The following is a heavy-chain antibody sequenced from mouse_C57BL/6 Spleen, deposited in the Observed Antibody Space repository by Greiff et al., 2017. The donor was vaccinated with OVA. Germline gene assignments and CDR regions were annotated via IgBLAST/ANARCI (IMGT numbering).Heavy chain of an antibody. CDR2: IDPETGGT. Sequence: QVQLQQSGAELVRPGASVTLSCKASGYTFTDYEMHWVKQTPVHGLEWIGAIDPETGGTAYNQKFKGKAILTADKSSSTAYMELRSLTSEDSAVYYCTRSDYGSSYVDFDVWGTGTTVTVSS. D-gene: IGHD1-1*01. CDR3: TRSDYGSSYVDFDV. V-gene: IGHV1-15*01. CDR1: GYTFTDYE. J-gene: IGHJ1*03.